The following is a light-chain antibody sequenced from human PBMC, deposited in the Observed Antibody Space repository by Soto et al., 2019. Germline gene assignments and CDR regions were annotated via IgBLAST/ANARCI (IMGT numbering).Light chain of an antibody. CDR2: GAS. J-gene: IGKJ1*01. CDR3: QQYESSRT. V-gene: IGKV3-20*01. Sequence: EIVLTQSPGTLSLSPGERATLSCRASQSVSSRFLAWYQQKPGQAPKVLIYGASTRATGIPDRFSGSGSGIDFTLTISRLEPEDFAVYYCQQYESSRTFGQGTKVEMK. CDR1: QSVSSRF.